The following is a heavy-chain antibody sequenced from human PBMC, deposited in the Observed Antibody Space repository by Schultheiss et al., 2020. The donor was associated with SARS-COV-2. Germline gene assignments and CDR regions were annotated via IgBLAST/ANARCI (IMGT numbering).Heavy chain of an antibody. D-gene: IGHD5-12*01. CDR1: GGSISSYY. CDR2: IYYSGST. J-gene: IGHJ6*03. Sequence: SETLSLTCTVSGGSISSYYWSWIRQPPGKGLEWIGYIYYSGSTNYNPYLKSRVTISVDTSKNQFSLKLSSVTAADTAVYYCARAAATTLYYYYMDVWGKGTTVTVSS. V-gene: IGHV4-59*01. CDR3: ARAAATTLYYYYMDV.